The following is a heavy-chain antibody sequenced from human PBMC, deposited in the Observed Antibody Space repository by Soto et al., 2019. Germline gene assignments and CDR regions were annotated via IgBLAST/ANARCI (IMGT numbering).Heavy chain of an antibody. V-gene: IGHV4-39*01. CDR1: GGSISSSSYY. D-gene: IGHD2-15*01. J-gene: IGHJ3*02. CDR2: IYYSGST. Sequence: SETLSLTCTVSGGSISSSSYYWGWIRQPPGKGLEWIGSIYYSGSTYYNPSLKSRVTISVDTSKNQFSLKLSSVTAADTAVYYCARPGYCSGGSCQDVDDAFDIWGQGTMVTVSS. CDR3: ARPGYCSGGSCQDVDDAFDI.